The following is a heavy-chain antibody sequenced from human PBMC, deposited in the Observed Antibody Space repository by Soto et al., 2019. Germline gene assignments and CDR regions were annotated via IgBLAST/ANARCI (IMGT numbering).Heavy chain of an antibody. V-gene: IGHV4-59*01. D-gene: IGHD3-10*01. Sequence: SETLSLTCTVSGGSINVYYWSWIRQPPGKGLEWVGYIYNSGSTNYNPSLKSRVTISVDTSKNQFSLKLNSVTAADTAVYYCARDGSERPATYWGQGILVTVSS. CDR1: GGSINVYY. CDR2: IYNSGST. CDR3: ARDGSERPATY. J-gene: IGHJ4*02.